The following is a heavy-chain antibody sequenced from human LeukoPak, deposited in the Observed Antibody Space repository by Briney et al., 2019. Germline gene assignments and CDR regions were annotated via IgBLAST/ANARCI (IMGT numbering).Heavy chain of an antibody. CDR2: VIPVVGVT. CDR1: GGTFTKNA. Sequence: GSSVKVSCKASGGTFTKNALNWVRQAPGQGLEWMGRVIPVVGVTRNAQKFQGRLTITADTSSTTAYMELSSLTSEDTAVYYCARVQAVGVPVAIDAYYDYGMDVWGQGTTVTVSS. V-gene: IGHV1-69*04. D-gene: IGHD2-2*02. J-gene: IGHJ6*02. CDR3: ARVQAVGVPVAIDAYYDYGMDV.